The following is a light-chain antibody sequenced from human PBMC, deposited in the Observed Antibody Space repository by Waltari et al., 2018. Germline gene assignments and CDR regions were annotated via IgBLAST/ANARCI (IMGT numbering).Light chain of an antibody. V-gene: IGKV3-20*01. CDR1: QSVSRA. Sequence: EIVFTLSTGTLSLSPGERATLSCRASQSVSRALAWYQQNPGQAPRLLIYGASNRATGIPDRFSGSGSGTDFSLIISRLEPEDFAVYYCQHYVSLPVTFGQGTKVEIK. CDR3: QHYVSLPVT. CDR2: GAS. J-gene: IGKJ1*01.